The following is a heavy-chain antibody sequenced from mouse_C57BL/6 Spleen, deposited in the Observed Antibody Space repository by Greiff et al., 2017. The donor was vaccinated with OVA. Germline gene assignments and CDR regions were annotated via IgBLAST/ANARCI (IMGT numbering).Heavy chain of an antibody. CDR2: IDPNSGGT. V-gene: IGHV1-72*01. D-gene: IGHD2-12*01. Sequence: QVQLQQPGAELVKPGASVKLSCKASGYTFTSYWMHWVKQRPGRGLEWIGRIDPNSGGTKYNEKFKSKATLTVDKPSSTAYMQLSSLTSEDSAVYDCARAELLAYDGYFDVWGTGTTVTVSS. J-gene: IGHJ1*03. CDR1: GYTFTSYW. CDR3: ARAELLAYDGYFDV.